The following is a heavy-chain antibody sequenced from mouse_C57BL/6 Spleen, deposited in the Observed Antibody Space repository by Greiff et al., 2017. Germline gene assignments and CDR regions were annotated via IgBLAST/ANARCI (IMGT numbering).Heavy chain of an antibody. CDR2: IGPANGNT. CDR1: GFNIKNTY. Sequence: VQLQQSVAELVRPGASVKLSCTASGFNIKNTYMHWVKQRPEQGLEWIGRIGPANGNTKYAPKFQGMATISADTSSNTAYLQLSSLTSEDTAIYYCATPYYSNPYYFDYWGQGTTLTVSS. J-gene: IGHJ2*01. CDR3: ATPYYSNPYYFDY. D-gene: IGHD2-5*01. V-gene: IGHV14-3*01.